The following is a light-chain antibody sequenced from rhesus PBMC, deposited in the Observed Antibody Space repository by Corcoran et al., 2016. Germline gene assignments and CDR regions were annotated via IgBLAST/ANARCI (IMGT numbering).Light chain of an antibody. V-gene: IGKV1-22*01. CDR3: LQYNSSPYS. CDR2: NAT. J-gene: IGKJ2*01. CDR1: QDFGSW. Sequence: DIQMTQSPSSLSASLGDKVTITCRASQDFGSWLAWYQQQPGKAPKLLIYNATSLQSGVPPRFSGSGSCTDFTLTISSLQPEDFATYYCLQYNSSPYSFGHGTKVEIK.